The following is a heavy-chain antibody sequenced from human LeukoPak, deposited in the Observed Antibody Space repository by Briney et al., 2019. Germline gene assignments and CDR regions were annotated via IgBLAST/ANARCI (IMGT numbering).Heavy chain of an antibody. CDR3: ARDTVDDIVVVPAALSY. CDR2: ISGSGGST. J-gene: IGHJ4*02. V-gene: IGHV3-23*01. Sequence: GGSLRLSCAASGFTFSSYAMSWVRQAPGKGLEWVSAISGSGGSTYYADSVKGRFTISRDNSKNTLYLQMNSLRAEDTAVYYCARDTVDDIVVVPAALSYWGQGTLVTVSS. CDR1: GFTFSSYA. D-gene: IGHD2-2*01.